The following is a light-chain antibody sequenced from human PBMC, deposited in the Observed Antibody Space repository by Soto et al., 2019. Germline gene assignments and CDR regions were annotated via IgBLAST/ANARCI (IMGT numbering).Light chain of an antibody. CDR1: QGINSY. V-gene: IGKV1-6*01. CDR2: ATS. Sequence: AIQLTQSPSSLSESVGARVTITCRASQGINSYLVWYQQKPGKAPNLLIYATSSLQGGVPSRFSGSGSGTDFTLTISSLQPEDFATYYCLQDNSYPLTFGGGTKVDI. J-gene: IGKJ4*01. CDR3: LQDNSYPLT.